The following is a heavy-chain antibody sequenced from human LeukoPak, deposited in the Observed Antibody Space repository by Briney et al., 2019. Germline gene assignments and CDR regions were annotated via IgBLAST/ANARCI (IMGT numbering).Heavy chain of an antibody. CDR1: GGSTSCYY. D-gene: IGHD3-22*01. CDR2: IYYSGST. J-gene: IGHJ3*02. CDR3: ASEDYYDSSGYYRFDI. Sequence: SETLSLTCTVSGGSTSCYYWSWIPQPPGKGLEWIGYIYYSGSTNYNPSLKSRVTISVDTSKNQFSLKLSSVTAADTAVYYCASEDYYDSSGYYRFDIWGQGTMVTVSS. V-gene: IGHV4-59*01.